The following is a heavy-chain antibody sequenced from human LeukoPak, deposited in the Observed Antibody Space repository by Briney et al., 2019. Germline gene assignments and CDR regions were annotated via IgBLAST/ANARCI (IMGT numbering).Heavy chain of an antibody. CDR1: GFTVSSNY. V-gene: IGHV3-53*01. J-gene: IGHJ4*02. CDR2: IYSGGST. CDR3: ARSIQLLTHFDY. D-gene: IGHD5-18*01. Sequence: GGSLRLSCAASGFTVSSNYMSWVRQAPGKGLEWVSVIYSGGSTYYADSVKGRFTISRDNSKNTLYLQMSSLRAEDTAVYYCARSIQLLTHFDYWGQGTLVTVSS.